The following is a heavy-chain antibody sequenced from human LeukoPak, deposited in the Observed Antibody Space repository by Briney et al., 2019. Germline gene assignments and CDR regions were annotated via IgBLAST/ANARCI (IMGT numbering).Heavy chain of an antibody. V-gene: IGHV4-39*01. D-gene: IGHD4-17*01. Sequence: PSETLSLTCTVSGGSISSSSYYWGWIRQPPGKGLEWIGSIYYSGSTYYNPSLKSRVTISVDTSKNQFSLKLSSVTAADTAVYYCARRGTVTTYYYYYYYGMDVWGQGTTVTVSS. CDR3: ARRGTVTTYYYYYYYGMDV. CDR2: IYYSGST. J-gene: IGHJ6*02. CDR1: GGSISSSSYY.